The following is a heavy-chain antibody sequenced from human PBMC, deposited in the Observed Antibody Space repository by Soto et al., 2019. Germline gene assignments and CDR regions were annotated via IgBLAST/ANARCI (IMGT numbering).Heavy chain of an antibody. J-gene: IGHJ3*01. CDR3: ARGSHFDFSSGYADSFDV. CDR2: VKHSGNI. V-gene: IGHV4-34*01. D-gene: IGHD3-3*01. CDR1: CGSFSGYY. Sequence: PSETLSLTCAGYCGSFSGYYWVWFRRPPGKGLEWIGEVKHSGNINYNPSLKTRLTVSVDTSKNQFSLKLSSMTAADTAMYYCARGSHFDFSSGYADSFDVWGQGTMVTVSS.